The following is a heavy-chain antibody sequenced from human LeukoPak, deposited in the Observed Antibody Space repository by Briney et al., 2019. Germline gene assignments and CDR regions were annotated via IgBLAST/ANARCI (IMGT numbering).Heavy chain of an antibody. Sequence: PSETLSLTCAVYGGSFSGYYWSWIRQPPEKGQEWIGEINHGGSTNYNPSLKSRVTISVDTSKNQFSLKLSSVTAADTAVYYCARGEPTNYDFWSGYPGKYYFDYWGQGTLVTVSS. V-gene: IGHV4-34*01. J-gene: IGHJ4*02. CDR1: GGSFSGYY. D-gene: IGHD3-3*01. CDR3: ARGEPTNYDFWSGYPGKYYFDY. CDR2: INHGGST.